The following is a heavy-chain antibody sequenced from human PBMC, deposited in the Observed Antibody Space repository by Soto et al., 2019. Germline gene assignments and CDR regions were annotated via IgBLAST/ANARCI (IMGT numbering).Heavy chain of an antibody. V-gene: IGHV3-74*01. CDR1: GFTFKHYW. D-gene: IGHD3-3*01. CDR3: ARIDGWSGMDV. CDR2: INSDGSST. Sequence: QLVESGGGLVQRGGSLRLSCAASGFTFKHYWMNWVRQAPGKGLVWVSRINSDGSSTNYADSVRGRFTISRDNARNTLYLQLTRLRTEDTAVYYWARIDGWSGMDVWGRGTKVTVSS. J-gene: IGHJ6*02.